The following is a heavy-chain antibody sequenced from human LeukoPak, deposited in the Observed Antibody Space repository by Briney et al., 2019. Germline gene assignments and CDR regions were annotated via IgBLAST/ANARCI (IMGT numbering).Heavy chain of an antibody. V-gene: IGHV3-48*02. Sequence: GGSLRLSCAASGFSFSTYSMNWVRRAPGKGLEWVSYISSSGTIYYADSVKGRFTISRDNSKNSLYLQMNSLRDEDTAVYYCARDQGNWNIDYWGQGTLVTVSS. CDR1: GFSFSTYS. CDR2: ISSSGTI. CDR3: ARDQGNWNIDY. D-gene: IGHD1/OR15-1a*01. J-gene: IGHJ4*02.